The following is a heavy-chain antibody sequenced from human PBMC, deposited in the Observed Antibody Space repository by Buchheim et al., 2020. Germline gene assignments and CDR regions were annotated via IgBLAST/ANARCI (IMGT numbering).Heavy chain of an antibody. Sequence: EVQLVESGGGLVQPGGSLRLSCAASGITFSSIWMSWVRQAPGKGLEWVANIKQDGSEKYYVDSVKGRFTISRDNAKTALYLQMNSLRAEDTAVYYCATILKSGNTGYAFDNWGQGTL. J-gene: IGHJ4*02. CDR1: GITFSSIW. V-gene: IGHV3-7*03. CDR3: ATILKSGNTGYAFDN. CDR2: IKQDGSEK. D-gene: IGHD5-12*01.